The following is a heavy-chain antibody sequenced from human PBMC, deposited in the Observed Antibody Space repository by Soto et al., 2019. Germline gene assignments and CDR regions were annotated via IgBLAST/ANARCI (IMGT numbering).Heavy chain of an antibody. CDR2: IYYSGST. CDR1: GSSISSGGYY. V-gene: IGHV4-31*03. Sequence: SETLSLTCTVSGSSISSGGYYWSWIRQHPGKGLEWIGYIYYSGSTYYNPSLESRVTISVDTSRNQISLYLTSETAADTAIYYCAATPRYWGQGTLVTVSS. D-gene: IGHD1-26*01. J-gene: IGHJ4*02. CDR3: AATPRY.